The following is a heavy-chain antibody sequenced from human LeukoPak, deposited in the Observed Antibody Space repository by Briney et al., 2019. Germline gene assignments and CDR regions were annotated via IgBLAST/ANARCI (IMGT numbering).Heavy chain of an antibody. Sequence: GGSLRLSCAASGFTFSSYAMSWVRQAPGKGLEWVSAISGSGGSTYYADSVKGRFTISRDNSKNTLYLQMNSLRAEDTAVYYCSALYSSGWYYFDYWGQGTLVTVSS. J-gene: IGHJ4*02. CDR3: SALYSSGWYYFDY. CDR2: ISGSGGST. D-gene: IGHD6-19*01. CDR1: GFTFSSYA. V-gene: IGHV3-23*01.